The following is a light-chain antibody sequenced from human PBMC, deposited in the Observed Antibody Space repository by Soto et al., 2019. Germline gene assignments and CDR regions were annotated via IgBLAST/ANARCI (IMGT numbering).Light chain of an antibody. Sequence: EIGLTQSPGTLSFSPGERATLSCRASQSVSSSYLAWYQQKPGQAPRLLIYGASSRATGIPDRFSGSGSGTDFTLTISRLEPEDFAVYYCQQYGSSPWTFGQGTKVDIK. V-gene: IGKV3-20*01. CDR1: QSVSSSY. CDR3: QQYGSSPWT. J-gene: IGKJ1*01. CDR2: GAS.